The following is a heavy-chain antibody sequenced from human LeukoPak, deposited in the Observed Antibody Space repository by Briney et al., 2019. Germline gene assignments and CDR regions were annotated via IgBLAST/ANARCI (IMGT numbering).Heavy chain of an antibody. CDR3: ATTNSPFDY. J-gene: IGHJ4*02. CDR2: ISSSSSTI. CDR1: GFTFSIYA. D-gene: IGHD1-1*01. V-gene: IGHV3-48*01. Sequence: GGSLRLSCAASGFTFSIYAMNWVRQAPGKGLEWVSYISSSSSTIYYADSVKGRFTISRDNAKNSLYLQMNSLRAEDTAVYYCATTNSPFDYWGQGTLVTVSS.